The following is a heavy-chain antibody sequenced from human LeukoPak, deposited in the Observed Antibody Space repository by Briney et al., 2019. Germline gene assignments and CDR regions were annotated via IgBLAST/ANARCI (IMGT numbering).Heavy chain of an antibody. CDR1: GYTFSGNY. D-gene: IGHD6-13*01. V-gene: IGHV1-2*02. J-gene: IGHJ4*02. Sequence: GASVKVSCKASGYTFSGNYMHWVRQAPGQGLEWMGWINPKNGGTNYAQKFQGRVTMTRDTSIGTAYMELSGLTSDDTAVYYCARAQNSYTSSSLDSWGQGTLVTVSS. CDR3: ARAQNSYTSSSLDS. CDR2: INPKNGGT.